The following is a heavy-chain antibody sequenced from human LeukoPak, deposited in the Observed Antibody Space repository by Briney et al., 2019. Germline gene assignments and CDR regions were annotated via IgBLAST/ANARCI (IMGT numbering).Heavy chain of an antibody. D-gene: IGHD3-10*02. Sequence: GGSLRLSCAASGFTFSSYSMAWVRQAPGKGLEWVSFITYSSSTIYYADSVKGRFTISRDNAKNSLYLQMNSLRAEDTAVYYCAELGITMIGGVWGKGTTVTISS. J-gene: IGHJ6*04. CDR2: ITYSSSTI. V-gene: IGHV3-48*04. CDR3: AELGITMIGGV. CDR1: GFTFSSYS.